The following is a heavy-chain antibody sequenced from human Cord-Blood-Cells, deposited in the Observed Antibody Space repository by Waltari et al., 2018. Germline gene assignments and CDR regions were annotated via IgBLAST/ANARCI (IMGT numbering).Heavy chain of an antibody. D-gene: IGHD1-26*01. V-gene: IGHV1-69*06. CDR3: ARDQGSSESYYFYSYGREV. Sequence: QVQLVQSGAEVKKPGSSGKVSCKASGGTFSSYAITWVRQAPGQGLAWMGGIIPTFGTATNTNQVKRTGTTTADKSTSTAYMELSSLRSEVTAVYYCARDQGSSESYYFYSYGREVWGQGTTVTVSS. J-gene: IGHJ6*02. CDR2: IIPTFGTA. CDR1: GGTFSSYA.